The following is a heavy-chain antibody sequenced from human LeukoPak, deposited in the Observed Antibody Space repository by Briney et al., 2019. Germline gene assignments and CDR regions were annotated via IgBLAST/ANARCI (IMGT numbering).Heavy chain of an antibody. CDR2: ISSSSDYI. CDR1: GFTFSSYS. D-gene: IGHD2-21*01. Sequence: GGSLRLSCAASGFTFSSYSMNWVRQAPGKGLEWVSSISSSSDYIYYADSVKGRFTISRDNAKNSLYLQMNSLRAEDTAVYYCAKAPVTTCSGAYCYPFDYWGQGTLVTVSS. CDR3: AKAPVTTCSGAYCYPFDY. J-gene: IGHJ4*02. V-gene: IGHV3-21*04.